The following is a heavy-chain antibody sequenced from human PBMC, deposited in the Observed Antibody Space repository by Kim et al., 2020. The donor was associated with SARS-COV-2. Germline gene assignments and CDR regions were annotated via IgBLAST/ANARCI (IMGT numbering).Heavy chain of an antibody. CDR1: GFSFSNYA. Sequence: GGSLRLSCAASGFSFSNYAMSWVRQAPGKGLEWVSAITGSGGTTYYADSVKGRFTISRDNSRNTLYLQMKSLRAEDTAVYHCAKDGYYYDNSDYSVRWCDPWGQGALVTVAS. J-gene: IGHJ5*02. CDR3: AKDGYYYDNSDYSVRWCDP. V-gene: IGHV3-23*01. D-gene: IGHD3-22*01. CDR2: ITGSGGTT.